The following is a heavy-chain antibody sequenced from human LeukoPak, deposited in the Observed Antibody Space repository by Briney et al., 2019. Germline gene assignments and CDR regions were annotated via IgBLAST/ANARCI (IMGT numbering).Heavy chain of an antibody. CDR3: VKGGFTYYDD. CDR2: INTGDIT. D-gene: IGHD3-22*01. CDR1: GFTFDYSA. V-gene: IGHV3-23*01. Sequence: PGGSLRLSCAASGFTFDYSAMTWVRQAQEKGLEWVSTINTGDITFYANSVKGRFTISRDNSKNALFLQMNSLRAEDTAIYYCVKGGFTYYDDWGQGTLVTVSS. J-gene: IGHJ4*02.